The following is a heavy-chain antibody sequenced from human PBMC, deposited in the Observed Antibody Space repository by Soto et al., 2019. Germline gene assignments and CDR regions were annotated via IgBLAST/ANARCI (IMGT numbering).Heavy chain of an antibody. V-gene: IGHV3-23*01. CDR2: ISGSGGST. Sequence: PGGSLRLSCAASGFTFSSYAMSWVRQAPGKGLEWVSAISGSGGSTYYADSVKGRFTISRDDSKNTLYLQMNSLRAEDTAVYYCAKLNDFWSGYYDIRFDYWGQGTLVTVSS. D-gene: IGHD3-3*01. CDR3: AKLNDFWSGYYDIRFDY. CDR1: GFTFSSYA. J-gene: IGHJ4*02.